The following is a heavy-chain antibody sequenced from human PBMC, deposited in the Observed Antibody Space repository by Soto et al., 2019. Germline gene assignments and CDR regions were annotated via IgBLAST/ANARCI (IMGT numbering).Heavy chain of an antibody. J-gene: IGHJ5*02. V-gene: IGHV4-61*01. Sequence: PSETLSLTCTVSGGPVSSGSYYWSWIRQPPGKGLEWIGYIYYSGSTNYNPSLKSRVTISVDTSKNQFSLKLSSVTAADTAVYYCARGASWFDPWGQGTLVTVSS. CDR3: ARGASWFDP. CDR2: IYYSGST. CDR1: GGPVSSGSYY.